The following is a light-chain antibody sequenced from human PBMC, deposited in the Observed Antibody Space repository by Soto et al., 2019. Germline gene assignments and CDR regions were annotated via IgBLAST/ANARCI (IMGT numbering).Light chain of an antibody. V-gene: IGKV3-20*01. J-gene: IGKJ1*01. CDR3: QDYGTSHPWT. Sequence: EVVLTQSPGALSLSPGEGVTISCRASQNIRGNELAWYRQKRGQAPRLLMYGGSTRADGIPDRFSGRGTGTNFTLTISRLEPEDSAVYYCQDYGTSHPWTFGQGNKLEIK. CDR1: QNIRGNE. CDR2: GGS.